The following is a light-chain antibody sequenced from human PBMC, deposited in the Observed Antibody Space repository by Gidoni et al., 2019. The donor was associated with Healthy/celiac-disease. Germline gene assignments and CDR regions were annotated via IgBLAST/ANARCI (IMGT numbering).Light chain of an antibody. CDR3: QQYGSSTIT. CDR2: GAS. CDR1: QSVSSSY. V-gene: IGKV3-20*01. J-gene: IGKJ5*01. Sequence: EIVLTQSPGTLSLSPGERATLPCRASQSVSSSYLAWYQQKPGQAPRLLIYGASSRATGIPDRFSGSGSGTDFTLTISRLEPEDFAVYYCQQYGSSTITFXXXTRLEIK.